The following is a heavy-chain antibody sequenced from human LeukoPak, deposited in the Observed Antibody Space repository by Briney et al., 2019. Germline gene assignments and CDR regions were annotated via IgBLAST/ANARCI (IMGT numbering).Heavy chain of an antibody. CDR2: IYYSGST. Sequence: PSETLSLTCTVSGGSISSSIYYWGWIRQPPGKGLEWIGSIYYSGSTYYNPSLKSRVTISVDTSKNQFSLKLSSVTAADTAVYYYAREDGAPSTDYYYGMDVWGQGTTVTVSS. J-gene: IGHJ6*02. D-gene: IGHD4-17*01. CDR3: AREDGAPSTDYYYGMDV. V-gene: IGHV4-39*02. CDR1: GGSISSSIYY.